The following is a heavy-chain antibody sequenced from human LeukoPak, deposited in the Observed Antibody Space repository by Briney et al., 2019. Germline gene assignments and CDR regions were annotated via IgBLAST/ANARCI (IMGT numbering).Heavy chain of an antibody. CDR3: ARHNRLVGATIFDY. J-gene: IGHJ4*02. Sequence: SETLSLTCTVSGGSISSYYWSWIRQPPGKGLEWIGYIYYSGSTNYNPSPKSRVTISVDTSKNQFSLKLSSVTAADTAVYYCARHNRLVGATIFDYWGQGTLVTVSS. V-gene: IGHV4-59*08. CDR1: GGSISSYY. CDR2: IYYSGST. D-gene: IGHD1-26*01.